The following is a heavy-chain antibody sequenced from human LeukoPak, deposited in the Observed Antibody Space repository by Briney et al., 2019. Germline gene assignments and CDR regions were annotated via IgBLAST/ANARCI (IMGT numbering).Heavy chain of an antibody. Sequence: GGSLRLSCAASGFTFSSYAMSWVRQAPGKGLEWVSGISGSGYSTYNADSVKGRFTISRDNSKNTLYLQMNSLRAEDTAVYYCAKGAPQGCSSTSCYSLFFDYWGQGTLVTVSS. J-gene: IGHJ4*02. CDR2: ISGSGYST. V-gene: IGHV3-23*01. CDR1: GFTFSSYA. CDR3: AKGAPQGCSSTSCYSLFFDY. D-gene: IGHD2-2*01.